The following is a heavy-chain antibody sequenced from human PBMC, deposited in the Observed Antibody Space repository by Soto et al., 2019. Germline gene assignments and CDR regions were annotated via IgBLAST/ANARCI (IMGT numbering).Heavy chain of an antibody. CDR3: ARDLNWAFDS. CDR2: ITSGSTST. CDR1: GFSFSDYS. V-gene: IGHV3-48*02. Sequence: EAQLVESGGGLVQPGGSLRLSCAASGFSFSDYSMNWVRQPPGKGLEWISYITSGSTSTSYTDSVKGRITISRDNAKNTLYLQMNSLRDEDTAVYYCARDLNWAFDSWGQGALVTVSS. J-gene: IGHJ4*02. D-gene: IGHD7-27*01.